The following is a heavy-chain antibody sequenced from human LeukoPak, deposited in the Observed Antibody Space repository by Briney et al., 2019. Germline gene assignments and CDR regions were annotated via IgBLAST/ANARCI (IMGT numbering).Heavy chain of an antibody. CDR3: AKVVSSGYSDWYFDL. CDR1: GFIFSRHW. J-gene: IGHJ2*01. D-gene: IGHD3-22*01. V-gene: IGHV3-7*03. CDR2: IDGAGGEK. Sequence: GGSLRLSCEASGFIFSRHWLTWVRQAPGKGLEWVGNIDGAGGEKHYGDSVKGRFTISRDNSKNTLYLQMNSLRAEDTAVYYCAKVVSSGYSDWYFDLWGRGTLVTVSS.